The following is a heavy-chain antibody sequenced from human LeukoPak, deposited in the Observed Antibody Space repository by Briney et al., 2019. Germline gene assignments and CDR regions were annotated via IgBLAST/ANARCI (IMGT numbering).Heavy chain of an antibody. CDR2: ISYDGSNK. J-gene: IGHJ4*02. V-gene: IGHV3-30*04. D-gene: IGHD3-22*01. CDR3: ARDSHDSSGYYDY. CDR1: GFTFSSYA. Sequence: GGSLRLSCAASGFTFSSYAMHWVRQAPGKGLEWVAVISYDGSNKYYADSVKDRFTISRDNSKNTLYLQMDSLRAEDTAVYYCARDSHDSSGYYDYWGQGTLVTVSS.